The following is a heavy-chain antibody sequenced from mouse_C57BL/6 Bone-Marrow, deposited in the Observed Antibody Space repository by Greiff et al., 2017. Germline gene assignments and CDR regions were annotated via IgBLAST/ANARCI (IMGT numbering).Heavy chain of an antibody. CDR1: GYTFTSYG. CDR2: IYPRRGNT. Sequence: VQLQQSGAELARPGASVKLSCKASGYTFTSYGISWVKQRTGQGLEWIGEIYPRRGNTYYNEKFKGKATLTADKSSSTAYMELRSLTSEDSAVYFCARGILGAYWGQGTLVTVSA. J-gene: IGHJ3*01. D-gene: IGHD4-1*01. V-gene: IGHV1-81*01. CDR3: ARGILGAY.